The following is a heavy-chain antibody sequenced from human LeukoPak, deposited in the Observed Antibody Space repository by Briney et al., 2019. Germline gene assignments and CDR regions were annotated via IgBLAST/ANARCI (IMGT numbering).Heavy chain of an antibody. CDR2: IYRSGTT. Sequence: SETLPLTCTVSGYSIRTSHYWGWIRQSPGKGPEWIGNIYRSGTTYYNPSLKSRVTISMDTSKNQFSLKLSSVTAADTAVYYCAREAASGSSSWYKQWLVGSKVTDWFDPWGQGTLVTVSS. J-gene: IGHJ5*02. CDR3: AREAASGSSSWYKQWLVGSKVTDWFDP. CDR1: GYSIRTSHY. V-gene: IGHV4-38-2*02. D-gene: IGHD6-13*01.